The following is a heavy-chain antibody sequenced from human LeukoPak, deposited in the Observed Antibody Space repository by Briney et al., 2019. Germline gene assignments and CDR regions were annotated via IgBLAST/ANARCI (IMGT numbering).Heavy chain of an antibody. CDR3: ARTTVEMATTRVSKYYYYYGMDV. Sequence: SETPSLTCTVSVGSISSYYWSRIRQPPGKGLEWIGYIYYSGRTNYNPSLKSRVTISVDTSKNQFSLKLSSVTAADTAVYYCARTTVEMATTRVSKYYYYYGMDVWGQGTTVTVSS. D-gene: IGHD5-24*01. CDR2: IYYSGRT. CDR1: VGSISSYY. J-gene: IGHJ6*02. V-gene: IGHV4-59*01.